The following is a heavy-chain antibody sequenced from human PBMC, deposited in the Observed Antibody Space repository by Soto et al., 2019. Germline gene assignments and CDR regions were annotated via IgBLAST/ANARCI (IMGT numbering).Heavy chain of an antibody. CDR3: ARDLDEQLAFDY. J-gene: IGHJ4*02. Sequence: GASVEVCCEDSGGTLSSYTISWVRQAPGQGLEWMGRIIPILGIANYAQKFQGRVTITADKSTSTAYMELSSLRSEDTAVYYCARDLDEQLAFDYWGQGTLVTVSS. D-gene: IGHD6-6*01. V-gene: IGHV1-69*04. CDR1: GGTLSSYT. CDR2: IIPILGIA.